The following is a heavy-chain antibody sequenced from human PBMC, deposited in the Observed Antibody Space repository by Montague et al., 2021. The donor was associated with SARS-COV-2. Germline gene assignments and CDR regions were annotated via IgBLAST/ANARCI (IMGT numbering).Heavy chain of an antibody. Sequence: SETLSLTCTVSGGSITTSGHYWGWIRQPPGTGLEWIASDHYSATXXYXXXXRSRLTISVDTSKNQFSLRLNSVTAADTAVYFCARQIATSGQWAFDIWGQGTAVTVSS. J-gene: IGHJ3*02. V-gene: IGHV4-39*01. D-gene: IGHD6-19*01. CDR2: DHYSATX. CDR3: ARQIATSGQWAFDI. CDR1: GGSITTSGHY.